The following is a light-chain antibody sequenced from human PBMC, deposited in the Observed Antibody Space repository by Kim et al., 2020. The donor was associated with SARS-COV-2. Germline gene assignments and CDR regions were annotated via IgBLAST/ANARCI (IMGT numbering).Light chain of an antibody. J-gene: IGKJ1*01. CDR1: QSVSNN. CDR2: DAS. V-gene: IGKV3-15*01. CDR3: QQYSNSWT. Sequence: SVSPGERATLFCRASQSVSNNLACYQQKPGQAPRLLIYDASTRATGIPARFSGSGSGTDFTLTISSLQSEDFAVYCCQQYSNSWTFGQGTKVDIK.